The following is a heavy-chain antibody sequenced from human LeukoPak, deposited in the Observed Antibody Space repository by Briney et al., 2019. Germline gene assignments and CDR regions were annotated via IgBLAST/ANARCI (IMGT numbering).Heavy chain of an antibody. Sequence: PSETLSLTCTVSGGSFSSGSYYWSWLRQPPGKGLEWMGYIYYSGTTNYNPSLKSRVTILVDTSKNQFSLKLSSVTAADTAVYYCARERYCSGSLGFDYWGQGTLVTVSS. CDR3: ARERYCSGSLGFDY. V-gene: IGHV4-61*01. CDR2: IYYSGTT. D-gene: IGHD3-10*01. CDR1: GGSFSSGSYY. J-gene: IGHJ4*02.